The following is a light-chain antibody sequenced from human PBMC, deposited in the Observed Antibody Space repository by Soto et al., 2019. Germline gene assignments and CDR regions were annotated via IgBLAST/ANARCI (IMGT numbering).Light chain of an antibody. V-gene: IGKV1-27*01. CDR1: QGISNY. Sequence: DIQMTQSPSSLSAYLGDRVTITCRASQGISNYLAWYQQKPGRLPKLLLFGASTLQSGVPARFSGSGSGTLFTLTISGLLPEDVATYYCQKYDRAPFTFGHGTKVDFK. J-gene: IGKJ3*01. CDR3: QKYDRAPFT. CDR2: GAS.